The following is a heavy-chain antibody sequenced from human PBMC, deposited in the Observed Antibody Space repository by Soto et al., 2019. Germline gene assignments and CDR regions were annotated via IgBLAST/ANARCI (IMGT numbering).Heavy chain of an antibody. CDR3: AAELGFGKLSVV. J-gene: IGHJ6*02. CDR2: IIPLFGTT. D-gene: IGHD3-10*01. Sequence: QVQVVQSGVEVMRPGSSVKVSCKASGDTFKNCVISWVRQAPGQGLEWMGGIIPLFGTTDFAQRFQGRLTITTDESTTTAYMELSRLRSEDTAPYYCAAELGFGKLSVVWGQGTTVIVSS. V-gene: IGHV1-69*01. CDR1: GDTFKNCV.